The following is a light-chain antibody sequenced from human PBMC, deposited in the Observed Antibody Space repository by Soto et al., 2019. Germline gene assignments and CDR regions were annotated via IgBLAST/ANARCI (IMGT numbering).Light chain of an antibody. V-gene: IGLV2-8*01. CDR2: EVT. Sequence: QSALTQPPSASGSPGQSVTISCTGTSSDVGGYNYVSWYQQHPGKAPRLMVYEVTKRPSGVPARFSGSKSRNTASLTVSGLQAEDEAHYYCSSHAGINNVVFGGGTKLTVL. CDR1: SSDVGGYNY. J-gene: IGLJ3*02. CDR3: SSHAGINNVV.